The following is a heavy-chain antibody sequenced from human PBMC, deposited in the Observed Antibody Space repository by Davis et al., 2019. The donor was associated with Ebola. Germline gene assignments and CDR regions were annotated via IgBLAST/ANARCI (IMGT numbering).Heavy chain of an antibody. V-gene: IGHV3-13*01. CDR3: ARDPYYDFWSGYLGMDV. CDR1: GFTFSSYD. CDR2: IGTAGDT. J-gene: IGHJ6*02. Sequence: GESLKISCAASGFTFSSYDMHWVRQATGKGLEWVSAIGTAGDTYYPGSVKGRFTISRENAKNSLYLQMNSLRAEDTAVYYCARDPYYDFWSGYLGMDVWGQGTTVTVSS. D-gene: IGHD3-3*01.